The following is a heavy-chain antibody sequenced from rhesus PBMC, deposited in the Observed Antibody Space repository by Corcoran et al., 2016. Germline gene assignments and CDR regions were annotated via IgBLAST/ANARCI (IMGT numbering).Heavy chain of an antibody. CDR2: ISYTGGST. CDR3: AREGDGYRQGFFDY. J-gene: IGHJ4*01. D-gene: IGHD5-24*01. CDR1: GFSFSDYY. V-gene: IGHV3S18*01. Sequence: EVQLVESGGGLAKPGGSLRLSCAASGFSFSDYYMYWVRQAPGKGLELVSGISYTGGSTYYADSVKGRFTISRENAKNTLYLQMDSLRAEDTAVYYCAREGDGYRQGFFDYWGQGVLVTVSS.